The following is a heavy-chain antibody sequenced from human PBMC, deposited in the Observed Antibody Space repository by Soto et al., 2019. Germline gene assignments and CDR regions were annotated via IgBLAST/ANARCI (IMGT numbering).Heavy chain of an antibody. CDR2: ISGTGGRT. V-gene: IGHV3-23*01. Sequence: EVQLLDSGGGLVQPGGSLRLSCAASGYSFSTYAMSWVRQAPGKGLEWVSAISGTGGRTYYADSVKGRFTISRDNSKNTMYRKMNSLRAEDTAVYYCAKESMAPAYAAYWGKGPLVTVSS. CDR3: AKESMAPAYAAY. CDR1: GYSFSTYA. D-gene: IGHD2-2*01. J-gene: IGHJ4*02.